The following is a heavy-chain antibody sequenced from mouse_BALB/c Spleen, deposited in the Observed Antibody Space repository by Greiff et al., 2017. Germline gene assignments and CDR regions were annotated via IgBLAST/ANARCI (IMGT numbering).Heavy chain of an antibody. J-gene: IGHJ4*01. CDR2: IWAGGST. D-gene: IGHD2-1*01. V-gene: IGHV2-9*02. CDR1: GFSLTSYG. CDR3: AGESYGSYPRAMDY. Sequence: VKLVESGPGLVAPSQSLSITCTVSGFSLTSYGVHWVRQPPGKGLEWLGVIWAGGSTNYNSALMSRLSISKDNSKSQVFLKMNSLQTDDTAMYYCAGESYGSYPRAMDYWGQGTSVTVSS.